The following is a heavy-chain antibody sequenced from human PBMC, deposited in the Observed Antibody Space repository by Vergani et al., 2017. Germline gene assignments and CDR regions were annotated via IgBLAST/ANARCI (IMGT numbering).Heavy chain of an antibody. V-gene: IGHV3-30-3*01. Sequence: QVQLVESGGGVVQPGRSLRLSCAASGFTFSSYDMHWVRQAPGKGLEWVAVISYDGSNKYYADSVKGRFTISRDNSKNTLYLQMNSLRAEDTAVYYCARDWDDGSGSYGPYYYYMDVWGKGTTVTVSS. CDR1: GFTFSSYD. J-gene: IGHJ6*03. CDR3: ARDWDDGSGSYGPYYYYMDV. CDR2: ISYDGSNK. D-gene: IGHD3-10*01.